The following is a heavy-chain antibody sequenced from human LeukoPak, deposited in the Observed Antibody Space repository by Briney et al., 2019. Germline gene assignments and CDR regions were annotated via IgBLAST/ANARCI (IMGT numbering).Heavy chain of an antibody. D-gene: IGHD2-2*01. CDR3: ARGYCSSTSCYSGLPGY. Sequence: SETLSLTCTVSGGSISSYYWSWIRQPAGKGLEWIGHIYTSGSTNYNPSLKSRVTISVDKSKNQFSLKLSSVTAADTAVYYCARGYCSSTSCYSGLPGYWGQGTLVTVSS. CDR1: GGSISSYY. V-gene: IGHV4-4*07. CDR2: IYTSGST. J-gene: IGHJ4*02.